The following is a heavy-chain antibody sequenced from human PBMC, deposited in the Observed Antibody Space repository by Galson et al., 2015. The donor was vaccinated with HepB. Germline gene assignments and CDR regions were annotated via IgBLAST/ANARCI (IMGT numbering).Heavy chain of an antibody. CDR1: GYTFTSYY. CDR2: INPSGGST. J-gene: IGHJ4*02. CDR3: ARAGVVATSFDY. Sequence: SVKVSCKASGYTFTSYYMHWVRQAPGQGLEWMGIINPSGGSTSYAQKLQGRVTMTRDTSTSTVYMELSSLRSEDTAVYYCARAGVVATSFDYWGQGTLVTVSS. D-gene: IGHD2-15*01. V-gene: IGHV1-46*04.